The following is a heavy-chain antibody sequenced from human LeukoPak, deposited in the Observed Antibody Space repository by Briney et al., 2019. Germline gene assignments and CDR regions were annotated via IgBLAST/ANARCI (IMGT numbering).Heavy chain of an antibody. CDR1: TFTFSSLY. J-gene: IGHJ4*02. CDR2: TKKGGREN. V-gene: IGHV3-7*03. CDR3: AKRGVVIRVILVGFRKEAYYFDS. D-gene: IGHD3-22*01. Sequence: AVSLSLSCAASTFTFSSLYMRWLRPAPGKGLEWGANTKKGGRENYYVDSVKDRFTSSRDNPKNTLYLQMTGLRAKDTAVYFCAKRGVVIRVILVGFRKEAYYFDSWGQGALVTVSS.